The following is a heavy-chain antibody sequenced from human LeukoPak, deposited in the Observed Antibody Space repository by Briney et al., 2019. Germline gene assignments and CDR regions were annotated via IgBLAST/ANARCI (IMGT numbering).Heavy chain of an antibody. J-gene: IGHJ4*02. CDR3: ARAHYYDSSGLDF. CDR1: GFTFSSYS. V-gene: IGHV3-48*04. D-gene: IGHD3-22*01. CDR2: ISSSGSTI. Sequence: GGSLRLSCAAYGFTFSSYSMNWVRQAPGKGLEWVSYISSSGSTIYYADSLKGRFTISRDNAKNSLYLQMNSLRAEDTAVYYCARAHYYDSSGLDFWGQGTLVTVSS.